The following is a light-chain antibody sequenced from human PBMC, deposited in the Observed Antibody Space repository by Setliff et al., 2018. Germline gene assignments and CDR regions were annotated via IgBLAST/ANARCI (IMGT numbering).Light chain of an antibody. CDR1: SSNIGTNT. V-gene: IGLV1-44*01. CDR2: SNN. CDR3: MSYTTSDLFV. Sequence: QSVLTQPPSASGTPGQRVTISCSGSSSNIGTNTVNWYQQLPGTAPKLLIYSNNQRPSGVPDRFSGSESGTSASLAISGLQSEDEADYYCMSYTTSDLFVFGSGTKVTVL. J-gene: IGLJ1*01.